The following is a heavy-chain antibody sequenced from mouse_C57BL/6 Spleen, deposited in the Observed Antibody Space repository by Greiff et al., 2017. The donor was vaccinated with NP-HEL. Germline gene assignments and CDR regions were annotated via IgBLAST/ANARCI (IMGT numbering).Heavy chain of an antibody. Sequence: EVKVVESGGGLVKPGGSLKLSCAASGFTFSSYTMSWVRQTPEKRLEWVATISGGGGNTYYPDSVKGRFTISRDNAKNTLYLQMSSLRSEDTALYYCARHDYYYGSAAYWGQGTLVTVSA. CDR2: ISGGGGNT. V-gene: IGHV5-9*01. CDR1: GFTFSSYT. J-gene: IGHJ3*01. CDR3: ARHDYYYGSAAY. D-gene: IGHD1-1*01.